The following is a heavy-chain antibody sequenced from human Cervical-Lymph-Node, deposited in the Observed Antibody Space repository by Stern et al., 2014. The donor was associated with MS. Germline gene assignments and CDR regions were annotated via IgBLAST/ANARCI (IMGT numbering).Heavy chain of an antibody. V-gene: IGHV1-58*01. D-gene: IGHD3-22*01. Sequence: VQLVESGPEVKKPGTSVKVSCKASGFTFTSSAVQWVRQARGQRLEWIGWIVVGSASTHYTQKFQERVTITRDMSTSTADMELSSLRSEDTAVYYCAAEPMYYSDSVGAFDIWGQGTMVTVSS. J-gene: IGHJ3*02. CDR1: GFTFTSSA. CDR2: IVVGSAST. CDR3: AAEPMYYSDSVGAFDI.